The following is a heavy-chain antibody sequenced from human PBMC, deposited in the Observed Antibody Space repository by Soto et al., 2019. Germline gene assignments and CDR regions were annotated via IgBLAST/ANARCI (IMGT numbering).Heavy chain of an antibody. Sequence: PSETLSLTCAVYGGSFSGYYWSWIRQPPGKGLEWIGEINHSGSTNYNPSLKSRVTISVDTSKNQFSLKLSSVTAADTAVYHCGRGLDRRKAVTTPTVFDPWGQGTLVTVS. CDR3: GRGLDRRKAVTTPTVFDP. J-gene: IGHJ5*02. CDR2: INHSGST. D-gene: IGHD4-17*01. V-gene: IGHV4-34*01. CDR1: GGSFSGYY.